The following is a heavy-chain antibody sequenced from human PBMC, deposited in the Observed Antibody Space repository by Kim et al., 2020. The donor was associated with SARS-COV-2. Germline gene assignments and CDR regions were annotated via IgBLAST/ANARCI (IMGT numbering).Heavy chain of an antibody. Sequence: GGSLRLSCAASGFTFSSYGMHWVRQAPGKGLEWVAVISYDGSNKYYADSVKGRFTISRDNSKNTLYLQMNSLRAEDTAVYYCAKVHHDYGGNTYYYYYYMDVWGKGTTVTVSS. CDR3: AKVHHDYGGNTYYYYYYMDV. CDR1: GFTFSSYG. V-gene: IGHV3-30*18. CDR2: ISYDGSNK. J-gene: IGHJ6*03. D-gene: IGHD4-17*01.